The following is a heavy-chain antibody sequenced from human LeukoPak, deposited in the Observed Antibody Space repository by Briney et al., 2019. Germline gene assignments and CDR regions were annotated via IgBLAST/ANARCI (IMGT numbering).Heavy chain of an antibody. CDR3: VGEVGSRQMNS. CDR1: GFTFSSHA. D-gene: IGHD1-26*01. V-gene: IGHV3-30-3*01. CDR2: ISYDGSFQ. Sequence: GGSLRLSCSVSGFTFSSHAMHWVRQAPGKGLECVAYISYDGSFQYHADSVKGRFTISRDYSKDILYLQMNSLRVDDSATYYCVGEVGSRQMNSWGQGTLVTVSS. J-gene: IGHJ5*02.